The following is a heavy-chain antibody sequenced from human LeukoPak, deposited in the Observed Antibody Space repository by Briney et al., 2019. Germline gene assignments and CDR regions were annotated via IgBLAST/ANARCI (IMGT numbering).Heavy chain of an antibody. J-gene: IGHJ4*02. CDR1: GYNFSSYW. Sequence: GEPLKISCKGSGYNFSSYWIDWVRQMPGKGLEWMGIIYPGDSDTRYSPFFQGQVTISRDNSKNTLFLQMNSLRAADTAVYYCAKPGIAVAGPKPILWLSYWGQGTLVTVSS. D-gene: IGHD6-19*01. CDR2: IYPGDSDT. V-gene: IGHV5-51*01. CDR3: AKPGIAVAGPKPILWLSY.